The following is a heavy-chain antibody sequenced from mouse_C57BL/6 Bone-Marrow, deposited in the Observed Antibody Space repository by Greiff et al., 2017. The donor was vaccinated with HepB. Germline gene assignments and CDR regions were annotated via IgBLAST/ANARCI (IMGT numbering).Heavy chain of an antibody. Sequence: EVMLVESGGGLVKPGGSLKLSCAASGFTFSDYGMHWVRQAPEKGLEWVAYISSGSSTIYYADTVKGRFTISRDNAKNTLFLQMTSLRSEDTAMYYCARRVWLRRGYFDYWGQGTTLTVSS. V-gene: IGHV5-17*01. CDR3: ARRVWLRRGYFDY. CDR2: ISSGSSTI. J-gene: IGHJ2*01. D-gene: IGHD2-2*01. CDR1: GFTFSDYG.